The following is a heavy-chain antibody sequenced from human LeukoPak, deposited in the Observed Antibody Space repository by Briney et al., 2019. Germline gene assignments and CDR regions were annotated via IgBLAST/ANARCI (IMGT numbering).Heavy chain of an antibody. D-gene: IGHD2-8*02. Sequence: GGSLRLSCGASGFTFSSSAMHWVRQGPGKGLEWVAYIAHHGNNRYYADSVKGRFTVSRDNSKGSLYLQMNSLRADDTAVYYCAKDGSWSCTDWGQGTLVRVSS. V-gene: IGHV3-30*02. J-gene: IGHJ4*02. CDR1: GFTFSSSA. CDR2: IAHHGNNR. CDR3: AKDGSWSCTD.